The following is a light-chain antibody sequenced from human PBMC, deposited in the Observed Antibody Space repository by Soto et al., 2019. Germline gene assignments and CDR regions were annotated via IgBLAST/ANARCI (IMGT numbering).Light chain of an antibody. J-gene: IGKJ1*01. CDR2: AAS. Sequence: SSLSASVGDRVTITCRASQSISSYLNWYQQKPGKAPKPLIYAASSLQSGVPSRFSGSVSGTDFTLTISSLQPEDFATYYCQQSYSTPRTCGQGTKVDIK. V-gene: IGKV1-39*01. CDR1: QSISSY. CDR3: QQSYSTPRT.